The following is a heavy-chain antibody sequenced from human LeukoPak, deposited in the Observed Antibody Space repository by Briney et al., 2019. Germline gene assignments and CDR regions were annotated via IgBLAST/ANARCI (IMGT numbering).Heavy chain of an antibody. CDR1: GGSFGSGSYY. J-gene: IGHJ4*02. V-gene: IGHV4-61*02. CDR2: IYTSGST. Sequence: PSGTLSLTCTVSGGSFGSGSYYWSWIRQPAGKGLEWIGRIYTSGSTNYNPSLRSRVTISVDTSKNQFSLKLSSVTAADTAVYYCVGTYDILTGYTPYFDYWGQGTLVTVSS. D-gene: IGHD3-9*01. CDR3: VGTYDILTGYTPYFDY.